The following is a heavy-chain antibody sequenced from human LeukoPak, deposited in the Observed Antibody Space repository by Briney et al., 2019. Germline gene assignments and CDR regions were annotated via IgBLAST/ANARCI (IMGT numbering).Heavy chain of an antibody. V-gene: IGHV1-8*01. J-gene: IGHJ6*03. CDR3: ARGGSLYGSGSHHYYYYYYMDV. Sequence: ASVKVSCKASGYTFTSYDINWVRQATGQGLEWMGWMNPNSGNTGYAQKFQGRVTMTRNTSISTAYMELSSLRSEDTAVYYCARGGSLYGSGSHHYYYYYYMDVWGKGTTVTISS. CDR2: MNPNSGNT. D-gene: IGHD3-10*01. CDR1: GYTFTSYD.